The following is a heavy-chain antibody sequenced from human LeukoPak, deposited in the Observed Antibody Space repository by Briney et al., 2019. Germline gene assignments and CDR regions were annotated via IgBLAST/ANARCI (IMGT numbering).Heavy chain of an antibody. D-gene: IGHD6-19*01. CDR3: ARETTLAGFASGLGFNY. J-gene: IGHJ4*02. V-gene: IGHV4-59*01. CDR1: GASISSWY. CDR2: IYGSGNT. Sequence: SETLSLTCTVSGASISSWYWSWIRQPPGKGLEWIGYIYGSGNTNYNPSLKSRITMSIDTSKNQFSLELTSVTAADTATYYCARETTLAGFASGLGFNYWGQGILVTVSS.